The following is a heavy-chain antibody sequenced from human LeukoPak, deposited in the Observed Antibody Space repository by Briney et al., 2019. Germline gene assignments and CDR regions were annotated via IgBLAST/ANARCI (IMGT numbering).Heavy chain of an antibody. CDR1: GGSISSYY. Sequence: SETLSLTCTVSGGSISSYYWSWIRQPPGKGLEWIGYINYSGTTNYNPSLKRRVTISVDTSRNQFSLRLSSVTAADTAVYYCARGIFGMVINGFDIWGQGTMVTVSS. J-gene: IGHJ3*02. D-gene: IGHD3-3*01. V-gene: IGHV4-59*01. CDR3: ARGIFGMVINGFDI. CDR2: INYSGTT.